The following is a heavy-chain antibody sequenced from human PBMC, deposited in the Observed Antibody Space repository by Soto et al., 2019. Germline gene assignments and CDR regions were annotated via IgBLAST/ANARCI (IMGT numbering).Heavy chain of an antibody. V-gene: IGHV4-31*03. J-gene: IGHJ6*02. D-gene: IGHD3-10*01. Sequence: PSETLSLTCTVSGGSISSGGYYWSWIRQHPGKGLEWIGYIYYSGSTYYNPSLKSRVTISVDTSKNQFSLKLSSVTAADTAVYYCARGALRGNYYYGMDVWGQGTTVTVSS. CDR3: ARGALRGNYYYGMDV. CDR2: IYYSGST. CDR1: GGSISSGGYY.